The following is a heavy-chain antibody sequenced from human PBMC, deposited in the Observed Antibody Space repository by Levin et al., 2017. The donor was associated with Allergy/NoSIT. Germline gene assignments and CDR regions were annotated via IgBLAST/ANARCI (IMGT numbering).Heavy chain of an antibody. CDR3: AKVHPQIVGSTKSGFDH. V-gene: IGHV3-23*01. CDR1: GFTFSTNA. D-gene: IGHD1-26*01. J-gene: IGHJ4*02. Sequence: GESLKISCAASGFTFSTNAMNWVRQAPGKGLEWVSAISGSGGNTYYAGSVRGRFTISRDNSKNTLYLEMNSLRAEDTAVYFCAKVHPQIVGSTKSGFDHWGQGTLVTVSS. CDR2: ISGSGGNT.